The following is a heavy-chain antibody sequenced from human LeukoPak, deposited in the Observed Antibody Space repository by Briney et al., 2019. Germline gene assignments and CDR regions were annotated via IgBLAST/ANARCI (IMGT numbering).Heavy chain of an antibody. CDR1: GFTVSSNY. Sequence: QPGGSLRLSCAASGFTVSSNYMSWVRQAPGKGLEWVSVIYSGGSTYYADSVKGRFTISRDNSKNTLYLQMNSLRAEDTAVYYCARDSAVHYRAFDIWGQGTMVTVSS. CDR2: IYSGGST. CDR3: ARDSAVHYRAFDI. V-gene: IGHV3-66*02. J-gene: IGHJ3*02. D-gene: IGHD1-26*01.